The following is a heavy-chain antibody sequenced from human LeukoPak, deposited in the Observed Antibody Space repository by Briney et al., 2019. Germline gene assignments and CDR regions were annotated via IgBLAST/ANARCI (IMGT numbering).Heavy chain of an antibody. J-gene: IGHJ3*02. CDR3: ARRLRLGELSSEDAFDI. CDR1: GFTFSDYY. D-gene: IGHD3-16*02. V-gene: IGHV3-11*06. Sequence: PGGSLRLSCAASGFTFSDYYMSWIRQAPGKGLEWFLYISSTSSSTNYADSVKGRFTISRDNAKNSLYLQMDSLRAEDTAVYYCARRLRLGELSSEDAFDIWGQGTMVTVSS. CDR2: ISSTSSST.